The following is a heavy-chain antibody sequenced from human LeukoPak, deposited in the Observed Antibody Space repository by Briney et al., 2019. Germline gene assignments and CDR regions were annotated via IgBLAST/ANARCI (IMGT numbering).Heavy chain of an antibody. CDR3: ARDTVGVTDY. J-gene: IGHJ4*02. V-gene: IGHV3-7*01. CDR2: IKPDGSEK. D-gene: IGHD1-26*01. CDR1: GFTFSSSW. Sequence: TGGSLRLSCAASGFTFSSSWMSWVRQAPGKGLEWVTNIKPDGSEKYYVGSVKGRFTISRDNAKNSLYLQMNSLRAEDTALYYCARDTVGVTDYWGQGTLVTVSS.